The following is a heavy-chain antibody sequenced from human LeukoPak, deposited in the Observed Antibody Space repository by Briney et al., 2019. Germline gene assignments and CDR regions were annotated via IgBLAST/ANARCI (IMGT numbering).Heavy chain of an antibody. CDR3: VADLGDYADF. CDR1: GFTFSRYW. Sequence: PGGSLRSSCAASGFTFSRYWMHWVRQAPGDGLVWVSRIKTDGTYTSNADSVKGRSTISRDNAKSTLYLQMNSLKVEDTAVYYCVADLGDYADFWGQGTLVTVSS. CDR2: IKTDGTYT. J-gene: IGHJ4*02. V-gene: IGHV3-74*01.